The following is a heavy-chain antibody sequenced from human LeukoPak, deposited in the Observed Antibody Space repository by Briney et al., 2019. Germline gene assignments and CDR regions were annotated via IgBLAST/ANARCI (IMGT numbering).Heavy chain of an antibody. D-gene: IGHD3-10*01. J-gene: IGHJ4*02. CDR1: GFTFSSFW. CDR3: ARSGSYYRSGSDYFDY. CDR2: IKDDGSEK. Sequence: GGSLRLSCGASGFTFSSFWMSWVRQAPGKGLEWVANIKDDGSEKSYVDSVKGRFTISRDNAKNSLYLQMNSLRAEDTAVYYCARSGSYYRSGSDYFDYWGQGTLVTVSS. V-gene: IGHV3-7*04.